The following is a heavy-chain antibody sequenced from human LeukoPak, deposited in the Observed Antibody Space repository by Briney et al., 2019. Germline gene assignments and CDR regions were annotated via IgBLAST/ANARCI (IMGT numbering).Heavy chain of an antibody. CDR3: GRSPGLGGDLDY. Sequence: PGGPLRLSCAASGFTFSSYWMSWGRQAPGKGLGWVAKIKQEGSEKYYVDSAKGRLTISRDNAKKSLYPQMNSLRAQTTAVNSCGRSPGLGGDLDYWGQGTLVTVSS. J-gene: IGHJ4*02. CDR2: IKQEGSEK. D-gene: IGHD2-21*02. V-gene: IGHV3-7*04. CDR1: GFTFSSYW.